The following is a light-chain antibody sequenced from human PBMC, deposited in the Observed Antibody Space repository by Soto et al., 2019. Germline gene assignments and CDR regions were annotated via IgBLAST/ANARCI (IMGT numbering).Light chain of an antibody. V-gene: IGKV1-39*01. CDR3: QQSHSSPYT. Sequence: DIQMTQFPASLSASVGDRVIISCRAGQSVSNYLNWYQQKPGQAPKLLVYAGSLLHRGVPSRFSGSGSGTEFTLTISSRQPEDSALYFCQQSHSSPYTFGPGTKLQI. J-gene: IGKJ2*01. CDR2: AGS. CDR1: QSVSNY.